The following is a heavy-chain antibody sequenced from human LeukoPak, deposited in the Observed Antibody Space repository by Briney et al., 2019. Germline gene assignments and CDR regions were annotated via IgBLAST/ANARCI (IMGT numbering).Heavy chain of an antibody. J-gene: IGHJ4*02. CDR2: MYYSGST. CDR3: ARAGNYYDGNGFSHFDS. V-gene: IGHV4-59*08. D-gene: IGHD3-22*01. CDR1: GASISDDY. Sequence: SETLSLTCAASGASISDDYWSWIRHPPRKGLDWLGYMYYSGSTNYNPSLNGRLSISEDTSRNQFSLKLTSVTAADTAIYYCARAGNYYDGNGFSHFDSWGQGALVTVSS.